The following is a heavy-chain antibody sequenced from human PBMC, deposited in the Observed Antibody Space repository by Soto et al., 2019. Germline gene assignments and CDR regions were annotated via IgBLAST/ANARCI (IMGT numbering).Heavy chain of an antibody. CDR3: ANLASGSDSFDI. D-gene: IGHD3-10*01. J-gene: IGHJ3*02. CDR2: ITPFNGNT. Sequence: QMQLVQSGAEVKKTGSSVKISCRASGYTFTYRHLHWLRQAPGQALEWMGWITPFNGNTNYAQKFHGSVLLSWDASMSTVYLELRSLRSEDTAMYYCANLASGSDSFDIWGQGTMVTVSS. CDR1: GYTFTYRH. V-gene: IGHV1-45*02.